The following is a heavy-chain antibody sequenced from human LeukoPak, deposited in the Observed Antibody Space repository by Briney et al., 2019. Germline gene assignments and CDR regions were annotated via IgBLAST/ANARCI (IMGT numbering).Heavy chain of an antibody. D-gene: IGHD2-21*02. Sequence: GEALKIACKGSGSSFTSYWIGWVRPLPGKGLEWMGIIYPGDSDTRYSPSFQGQVTISADKSISTAYLQWSSLKASDTAMYYCARHVVGTNYYYYYYMDVWGKGTTVTVSS. CDR3: ARHVVGTNYYYYYYMDV. CDR1: GSSFTSYW. V-gene: IGHV5-51*01. J-gene: IGHJ6*03. CDR2: IYPGDSDT.